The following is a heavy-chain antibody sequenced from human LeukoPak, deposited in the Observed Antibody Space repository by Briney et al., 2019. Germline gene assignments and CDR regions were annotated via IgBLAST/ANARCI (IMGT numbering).Heavy chain of an antibody. V-gene: IGHV3-74*01. CDR2: INSDESST. D-gene: IGHD3-22*01. J-gene: IGHJ2*01. CDR3: TRDRTYYYDSSGYPYWYFDL. Sequence: GGSLRLSCAASGFTFSSYWMHWVRQAPGKGLVWVSRINSDESSTTYADSVKGRFTISRDNAKNTLYLQKNSLRAEDTAVYYCTRDRTYYYDSSGYPYWYFDLWGRGTLVTVSS. CDR1: GFTFSSYW.